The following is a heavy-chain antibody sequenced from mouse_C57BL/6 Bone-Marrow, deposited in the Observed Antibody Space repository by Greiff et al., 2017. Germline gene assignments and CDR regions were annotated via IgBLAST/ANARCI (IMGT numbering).Heavy chain of an antibody. CDR2: ISYDGSN. V-gene: IGHV3-6*01. CDR1: GYSITSGYY. CDR3: ARIITTGNFDV. Sequence: EVKLMESGPGLVKPSQSLSLTCSVTGYSITSGYYWNWIRQFPGNKLEWMGYISYDGSNNYNPSLKNRISITLDTSKNQFFLQLNSVTTEDTATYYCARIITTGNFDVWGTGTTVTVSS. J-gene: IGHJ1*03. D-gene: IGHD1-1*01.